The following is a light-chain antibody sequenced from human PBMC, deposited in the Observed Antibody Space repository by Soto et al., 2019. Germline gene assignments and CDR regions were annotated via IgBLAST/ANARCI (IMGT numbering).Light chain of an antibody. V-gene: IGKV3-20*01. CDR1: QSVSSNY. Sequence: ETVLTQSPGTLSLSPGERDTLSCRASQSVSSNYLAWYQQKPGQAPRLLIYGASSRATGISDRFSGSGSGTDFTLTISRLEPEDFAVYYCQQYSTSPLTFGGGTKVDIK. CDR2: GAS. J-gene: IGKJ4*01. CDR3: QQYSTSPLT.